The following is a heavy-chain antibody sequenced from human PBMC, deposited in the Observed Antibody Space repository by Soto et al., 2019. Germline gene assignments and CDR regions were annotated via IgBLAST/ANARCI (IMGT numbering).Heavy chain of an antibody. V-gene: IGHV4-59*01. CDR2: IYYSGST. Sequence: QVQLQESGPGLVKPSETLSLTCTVSGGSISSYYWSWIRQPPGKGLEWIGYIYYSGSTNYNPSLKSRVTIPVDRSRXQFSLKLSSVTAADTAVYYCARDPGAWDYYYGMDVWGQGTTVTVSS. CDR3: ARDPGAWDYYYGMDV. D-gene: IGHD1-26*01. J-gene: IGHJ6*02. CDR1: GGSISSYY.